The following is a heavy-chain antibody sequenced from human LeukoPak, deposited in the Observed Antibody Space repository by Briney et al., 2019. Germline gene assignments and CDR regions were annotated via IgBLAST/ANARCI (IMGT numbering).Heavy chain of an antibody. Sequence: GSLRLSCAASGFTFSSYAMSWVRQAPGKGLEWVSAISGSGGSTYYADSVKGRFTISRDNSKNTLYLQMNSLRAEDTAVYYCAKGQHIVVVTARDWFDPWGQGTLVTVSS. V-gene: IGHV3-23*01. J-gene: IGHJ5*02. CDR1: GFTFSSYA. CDR2: ISGSGGST. D-gene: IGHD2-21*02. CDR3: AKGQHIVVVTARDWFDP.